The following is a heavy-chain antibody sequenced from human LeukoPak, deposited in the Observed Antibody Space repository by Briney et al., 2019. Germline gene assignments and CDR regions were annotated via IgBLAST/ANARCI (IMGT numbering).Heavy chain of an antibody. V-gene: IGHV3-30-3*02. CDR1: GFTFINYA. Sequence: GGSLRLSCAASGFTFINYAMHWVRQAPGKGLEWVAIILPDGVTKFYADAVKGRFTISRDNSRNTMYLQMNSLTSEDTAVYYCANDAGEGTTPVYWGQGTLVTVSS. CDR2: ILPDGVTK. D-gene: IGHD2-15*01. J-gene: IGHJ4*02. CDR3: ANDAGEGTTPVY.